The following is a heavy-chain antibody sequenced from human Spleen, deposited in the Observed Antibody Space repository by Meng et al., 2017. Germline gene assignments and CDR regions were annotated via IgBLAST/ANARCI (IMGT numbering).Heavy chain of an antibody. CDR3: ARDNPEGYCSGGSCYSGTFDY. CDR1: GFTFSSYG. V-gene: IGHV3-30*19. Sequence: GESLKISCAASGFTFSSYGMHWVRQAPGKGLEGVAVISYDGSNKYYADSVKGRFTISRDNSKNTLYLQMNSLRAEDTAVYYCARDNPEGYCSGGSCYSGTFDYWGQGTLVTVSS. J-gene: IGHJ4*02. D-gene: IGHD2-15*01. CDR2: ISYDGSNK.